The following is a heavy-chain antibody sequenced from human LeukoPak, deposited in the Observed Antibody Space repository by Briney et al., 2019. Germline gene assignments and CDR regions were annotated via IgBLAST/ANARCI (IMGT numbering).Heavy chain of an antibody. CDR2: ISGSGGSI. V-gene: IGHV3-23*01. Sequence: GGSLRLSCAASGFTFSSYAMNWVRQAPGKGLEWVSGISGSGGSIYYADSVKGRFTISRDNSKNTLYLQMNSLRAEDTAVYYCAKEWRGNTVAHAFDIWGQGTMVTVSS. J-gene: IGHJ3*02. CDR3: AKEWRGNTVAHAFDI. CDR1: GFTFSSYA. D-gene: IGHD5-12*01.